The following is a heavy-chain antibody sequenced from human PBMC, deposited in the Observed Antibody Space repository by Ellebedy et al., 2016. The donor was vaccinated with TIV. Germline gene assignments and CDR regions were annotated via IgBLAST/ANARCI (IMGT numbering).Heavy chain of an antibody. CDR3: ARIYSSSSTLGY. D-gene: IGHD6-13*01. Sequence: GESLKISCAASGFSFSDYAMTWVRQAPGKGLVWVSRINSDGSSTNYADSVKGRFTISRDNAKNTLYLQMNSLRAEDTAFYYCARIYSSSSTLGYWGQGTLVTVSS. CDR2: INSDGSST. J-gene: IGHJ4*02. CDR1: GFSFSDYA. V-gene: IGHV3-74*01.